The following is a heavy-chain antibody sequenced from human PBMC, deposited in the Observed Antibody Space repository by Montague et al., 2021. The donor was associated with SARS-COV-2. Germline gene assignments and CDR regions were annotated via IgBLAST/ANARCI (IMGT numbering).Heavy chain of an antibody. D-gene: IGHD3-16*01. CDR2: MKSSGST. Sequence: SETLSLTCTVSGASINGHHWSWIRQPPGKGLEWIGYMKSSGSTNYKPSLKSRVTISVDTSKKQVSLKMISVTAADTAVYHCARDLGDRDGGFDYWGQGTLVTVPS. CDR1: GASINGHH. CDR3: ARDLGDRDGGFDY. J-gene: IGHJ4*02. V-gene: IGHV4-59*11.